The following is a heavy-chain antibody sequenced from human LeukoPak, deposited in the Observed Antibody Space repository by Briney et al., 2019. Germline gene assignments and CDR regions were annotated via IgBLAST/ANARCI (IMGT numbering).Heavy chain of an antibody. J-gene: IGHJ5*02. CDR2: ISYDGSNK. D-gene: IGHD4-17*01. CDR1: GFTFSSYA. CDR3: AREFRRSYNWFDP. Sequence: AGGSLRLSCAASGFTFSSYAMHWVRQAPGKGLEWVAVISYDGSNKYYADSVKGRFTISRDNAKNSLYLQMNSLRAEDTAVYYCAREFRRSYNWFDPWGQGTLVTVSS. V-gene: IGHV3-30-3*01.